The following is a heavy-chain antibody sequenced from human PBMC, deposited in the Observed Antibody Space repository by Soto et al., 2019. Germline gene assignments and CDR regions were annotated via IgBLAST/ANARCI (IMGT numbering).Heavy chain of an antibody. V-gene: IGHV3-33*01. Sequence: QEQLVESGGGVVQPGGSLRLSCAASGFTFSSCVMHWVRQAPGKGLEWVSSIWHDGGNKFYADSVKGRFTISRDNSKNMLFLQVNSLRAEDTAVYYCAREVEVGSRNFDYWGLGTLVTVSS. CDR3: AREVEVGSRNFDY. CDR2: IWHDGGNK. J-gene: IGHJ4*02. CDR1: GFTFSSCV. D-gene: IGHD2-15*01.